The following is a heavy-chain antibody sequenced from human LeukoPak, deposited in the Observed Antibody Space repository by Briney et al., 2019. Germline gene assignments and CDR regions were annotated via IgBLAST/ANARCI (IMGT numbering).Heavy chain of an antibody. J-gene: IGHJ3*02. Sequence: GGSLRPSCAASGFTFSSYSMNWVRQAPGKGLEWVSYISSSSSTIYYADSVKGRFTISRDNAKNSLYLQMNSLRAEDTAVYYCAREGYYYGSGSGGAFDIWGQGTMVTVSS. CDR1: GFTFSSYS. CDR2: ISSSSSTI. CDR3: AREGYYYGSGSGGAFDI. V-gene: IGHV3-48*01. D-gene: IGHD3-10*01.